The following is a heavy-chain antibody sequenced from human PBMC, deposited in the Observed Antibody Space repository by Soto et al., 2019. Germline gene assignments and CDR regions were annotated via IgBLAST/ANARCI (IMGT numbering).Heavy chain of an antibody. V-gene: IGHV3-23*01. Sequence: VQLLESGGGLVQPGGSLRLSCAASGFTFSRSAMSWVRQAPGKGLEWVSSLSITGGSTYYADSVKGRFTISRDNSRNTLYLQMNSLRAEDTAVYYCAKEIRPNDYWGQGTLVTVSS. D-gene: IGHD1-1*01. CDR2: LSITGGST. CDR1: GFTFSRSA. CDR3: AKEIRPNDY. J-gene: IGHJ4*02.